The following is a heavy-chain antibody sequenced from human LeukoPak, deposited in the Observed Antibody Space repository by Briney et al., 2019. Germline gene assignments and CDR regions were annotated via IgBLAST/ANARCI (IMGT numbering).Heavy chain of an antibody. CDR1: GGSISSSSYY. J-gene: IGHJ4*02. V-gene: IGHV3-7*01. CDR3: ARIVDHPFDY. Sequence: ETLSLTCTVSGGSISSSSYYWGWVRQAPGKGLEWVANIKQDGGEKYYVDSVKGRFTISRDNAKNSLYLRMNSLRAEDTAVYYCARIVDHPFDYWGQGTLVTVSS. CDR2: IKQDGGEK. D-gene: IGHD3-16*02.